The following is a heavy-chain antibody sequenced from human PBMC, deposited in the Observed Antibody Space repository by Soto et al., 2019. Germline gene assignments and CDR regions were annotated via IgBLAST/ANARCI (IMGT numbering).Heavy chain of an antibody. V-gene: IGHV4-59*01. CDR1: GGSISSYY. CDR3: ARDKGAFDI. Sequence: SEALSLTCPVSGGSISSYYWSWIRQPPGKGLEWIGYIYYSGSTNYNPYLKSRVTISVDTSKNQFSLKLSSVTAADTAVYYCARDKGAFDIWGQGTMVTVSS. CDR2: IYYSGST. J-gene: IGHJ3*02.